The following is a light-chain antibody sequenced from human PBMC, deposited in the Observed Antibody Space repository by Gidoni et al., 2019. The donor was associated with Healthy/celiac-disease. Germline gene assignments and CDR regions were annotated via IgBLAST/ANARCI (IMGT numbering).Light chain of an antibody. Sequence: EIVLTQSPCTLSLSPGERATLSCRASQSVSSSYLAWYQQKPGQAPRLLIYGASSRATGIPDRFSGSGSGTEYTITISRLEPEDFAVYYCQQYGSSPWTFGQGTKVEIK. V-gene: IGKV3-20*01. J-gene: IGKJ1*01. CDR1: QSVSSSY. CDR2: GAS. CDR3: QQYGSSPWT.